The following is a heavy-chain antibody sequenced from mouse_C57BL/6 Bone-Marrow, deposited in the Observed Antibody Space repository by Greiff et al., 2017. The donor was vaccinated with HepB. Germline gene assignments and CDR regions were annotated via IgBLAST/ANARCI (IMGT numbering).Heavy chain of an antibody. Sequence: QVQLKESGAELARPGASVKLSCQASGYTFTSYGISWVKQRTGQGLEWIGEIYPRSGNTYYNEKFKGKATLTAEKSSSTAYMELRSLTSEDSAVYFCARKLRYPYDYAMDYWGQGTSGTVSS. V-gene: IGHV1-81*01. CDR3: ARKLRYPYDYAMDY. CDR1: GYTFTSYG. D-gene: IGHD1-1*01. CDR2: IYPRSGNT. J-gene: IGHJ4*01.